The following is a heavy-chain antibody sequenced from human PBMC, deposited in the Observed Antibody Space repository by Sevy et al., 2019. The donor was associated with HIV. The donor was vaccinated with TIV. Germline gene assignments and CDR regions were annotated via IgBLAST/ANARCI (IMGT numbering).Heavy chain of an antibody. D-gene: IGHD5-12*01. V-gene: IGHV3-15*01. Sequence: GGSLRLSCTASGFTFSSAWMSWVRQAPGKGLEWVGRIKSEFDGGAIDYAAPVKGRFTISREDSKNTVYLQMNSLKTEDTVVYYCITDPAYRGYDEEVINYHFYGMDVWGPGTTVTVSS. CDR3: ITDPAYRGYDEEVINYHFYGMDV. J-gene: IGHJ6*02. CDR1: GFTFSSAW. CDR2: IKSEFDGGAI.